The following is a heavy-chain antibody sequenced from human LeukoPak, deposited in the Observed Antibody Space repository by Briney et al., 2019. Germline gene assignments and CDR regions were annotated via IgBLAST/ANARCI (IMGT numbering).Heavy chain of an antibody. CDR2: IIPIFGTA. V-gene: IGHV1-69*13. CDR3: ARRLAYGSGSYKDLGY. J-gene: IGHJ4*02. D-gene: IGHD3-10*01. Sequence: SAKVSCKASGGTFSSYAISWVRQAPGQGLEWMGGIIPIFGTANYAQKFQGRVTITADESTSTAYMELSSLRSEDTAVYYCARRLAYGSGSYKDLGYWGQGTLVTVSS. CDR1: GGTFSSYA.